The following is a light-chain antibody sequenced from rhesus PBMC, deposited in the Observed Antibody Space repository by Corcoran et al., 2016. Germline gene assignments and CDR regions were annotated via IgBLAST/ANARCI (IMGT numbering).Light chain of an antibody. CDR2: DVS. Sequence: QSAPTQPPSVSGSPGQSVTISCTGTSSDVGDYNYVSWYQQHPGKAPKLMIYDVSKRPSGVSDRFSGSKSGNAASLTISGLQAEDEADYYCCSYTTSSFDVFGSGTKLTVL. J-gene: IGLJ6*01. CDR1: SSDVGDYNY. V-gene: IGLV2S7*01. CDR3: CSYTTSSFDV.